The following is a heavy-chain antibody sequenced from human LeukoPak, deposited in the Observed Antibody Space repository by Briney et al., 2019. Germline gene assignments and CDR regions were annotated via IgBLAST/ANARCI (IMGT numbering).Heavy chain of an antibody. V-gene: IGHV1-69*06. D-gene: IGHD3-10*01. CDR2: IIPIFGTA. J-gene: IGHJ3*02. CDR3: ARRPYYYGSGSYEGALDI. Sequence: SVKVSCKTSGGTFSSYAISWVRQAPGQGLDWMGGIIPIFGTANYAQNFQGRVTITADKSMSTAYMELSSLRSEDTAVYYCARRPYYYGSGSYEGALDIWGQGTMVIVSS. CDR1: GGTFSSYA.